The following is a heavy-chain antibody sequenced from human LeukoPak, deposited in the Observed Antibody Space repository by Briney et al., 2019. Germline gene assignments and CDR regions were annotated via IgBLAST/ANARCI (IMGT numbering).Heavy chain of an antibody. V-gene: IGHV3-11*03. D-gene: IGHD3-10*01. CDR1: GFIFSNAW. CDR2: ISSSSTYT. J-gene: IGHJ4*02. CDR3: ARNYYDSQGNFDY. Sequence: GGSLRLSCAASGFIFSNAWMSWVRQAPGKGLEWVSYISSSSTYTKNADSVKGRFTISRDNAKNSLYLQMNSLRAEDTAVYYCARNYYDSQGNFDYWGQGTLVTVSS.